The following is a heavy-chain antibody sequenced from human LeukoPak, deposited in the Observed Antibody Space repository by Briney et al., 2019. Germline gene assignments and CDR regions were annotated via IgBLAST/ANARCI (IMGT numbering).Heavy chain of an antibody. CDR2: INPSGGST. Sequence: ASVKVSCKVSGYIFTTYDINWVRQAPGQGLEWMGIINPSGGSTSYAQKFQGRVTMTRDTSTSTVYMELSSLRSEDTAVYYCARDVLRGAVAAAPFDYWGQGTLVTVSS. V-gene: IGHV1-46*01. D-gene: IGHD6-19*01. CDR1: GYIFTTYD. J-gene: IGHJ4*02. CDR3: ARDVLRGAVAAAPFDY.